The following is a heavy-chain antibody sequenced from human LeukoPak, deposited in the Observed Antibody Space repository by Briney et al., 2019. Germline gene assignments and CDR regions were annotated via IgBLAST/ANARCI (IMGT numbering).Heavy chain of an antibody. D-gene: IGHD3-10*01. V-gene: IGHV4-59*12. CDR3: ARGFGIYYYGSGSYYTY. Sequence: NPSETLSLTCTVSGGSISSYYWSWIRQPPGKGLEWIGYIYYSGSTNYNPSLKSRVTISVDTSKNQFSLKLSSVTAADTAVYYCARGFGIYYYGSGSYYTYWGQGTLVTVSS. CDR1: GGSISSYY. CDR2: IYYSGST. J-gene: IGHJ4*02.